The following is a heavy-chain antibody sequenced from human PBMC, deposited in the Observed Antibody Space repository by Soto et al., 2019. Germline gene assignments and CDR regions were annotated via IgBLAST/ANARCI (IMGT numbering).Heavy chain of an antibody. CDR3: ARARATIAAAAIFDC. Sequence: QVQLQESGPGLVKPSGTLSLTCAVSGGSISTSNWWSWVRQPPGKGLEWIGEVYRTGSTNYNPSLDSRLTISVAKGKHQSSLKRTSVTDADTAVYYCARARATIAAAAIFDCWGQGTLVTVSS. CDR1: GGSISTSNW. V-gene: IGHV4-4*02. CDR2: VYRTGST. J-gene: IGHJ4*02. D-gene: IGHD6-13*01.